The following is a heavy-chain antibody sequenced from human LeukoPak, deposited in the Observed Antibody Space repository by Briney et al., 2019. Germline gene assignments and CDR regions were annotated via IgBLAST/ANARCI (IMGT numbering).Heavy chain of an antibody. D-gene: IGHD3-3*01. Sequence: ASVTVSCKAFGYSFTGYHLHWVRQAPRQGLEWMGWGNPKTGGTNYARKFQGRVTMTRDTSINTVNMELSRLTSDDTAVYYCAREFSSKLEWLAYVTGDDAFDVWGQGTMITLS. CDR1: GYSFTGYH. CDR2: GNPKTGGT. V-gene: IGHV1-2*02. CDR3: AREFSSKLEWLAYVTGDDAFDV. J-gene: IGHJ3*01.